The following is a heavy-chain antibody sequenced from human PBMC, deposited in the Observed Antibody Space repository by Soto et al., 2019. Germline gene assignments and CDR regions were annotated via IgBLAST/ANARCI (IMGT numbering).Heavy chain of an antibody. D-gene: IGHD3-10*01. CDR3: ARGWFGDFRRADYYGMDV. V-gene: IGHV4-39*07. CDR1: GDSISSSKYY. CDR2: IYYSGSP. J-gene: IGHJ6*02. Sequence: PSETLSLTCTFSGDSISSSKYYWGWIRQPPGKGLEWIGSIYYSGSPYYNSSLKSRVTISVDTSKNQFSLKLSSVTAADTAVYYCARGWFGDFRRADYYGMDVWGQGTTVTVSS.